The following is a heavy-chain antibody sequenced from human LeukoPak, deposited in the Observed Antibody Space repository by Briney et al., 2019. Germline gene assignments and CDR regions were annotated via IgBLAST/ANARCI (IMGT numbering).Heavy chain of an antibody. V-gene: IGHV1-69*05. Sequence: SVKVSCKASGGTFSSYAISWVRQAPGQGLEWMGGIIPIFGTANYAQKLQGRVTMTTDTSTSTAYMELRSLRSDDTAVYYCARDSGWEQQLVRLDYYYGMDVWGQGTTVTVSS. CDR3: ARDSGWEQQLVRLDYYYGMDV. J-gene: IGHJ6*02. D-gene: IGHD6-13*01. CDR2: IIPIFGTA. CDR1: GGTFSSYA.